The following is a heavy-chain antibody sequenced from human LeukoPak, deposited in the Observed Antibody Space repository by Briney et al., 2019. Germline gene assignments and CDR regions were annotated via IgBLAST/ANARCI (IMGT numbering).Heavy chain of an antibody. CDR1: GFTFSTYY. V-gene: IGHV3-64*01. CDR3: GILPGSGH. CDR2: ISSHGGSI. D-gene: IGHD2-15*01. J-gene: IGHJ1*01. Sequence: PGGSLRLSCAASGFTFSTYYMHWVRQAPGKGLEYVSSISSHGGSIYYAKSVKGRFTISRDNSKNTLYLQMNSLRAEDTAVYYCGILPGSGHWGQGTLVTVSS.